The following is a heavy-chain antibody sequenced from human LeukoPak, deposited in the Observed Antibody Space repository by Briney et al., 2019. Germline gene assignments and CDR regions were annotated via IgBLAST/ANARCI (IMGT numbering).Heavy chain of an antibody. CDR3: ARGTGNYYYGMDV. CDR1: GLNFDDNA. V-gene: IGHV3-33*08. D-gene: IGHD1-1*01. J-gene: IGHJ6*02. CDR2: IWYDGNNK. Sequence: GGSVRLSCAASGLNFDDNAMHWVRQAPGKGLEWVAVIWYDGNNKYYADSVKGRFTISRDNSKNTLYLQMNSLRAEDTAVYYCARGTGNYYYGMDVWGQGTTVTVSS.